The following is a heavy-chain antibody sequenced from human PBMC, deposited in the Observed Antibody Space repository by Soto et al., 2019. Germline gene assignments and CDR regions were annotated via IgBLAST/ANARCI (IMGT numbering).Heavy chain of an antibody. CDR3: ATSSGALAASFPYYFDY. J-gene: IGHJ4*02. D-gene: IGHD6-19*01. CDR2: ISSGSSTM. Sequence: PGGSLTLSCAAAGFRFNDYYMTWIRQAPGEGLEWVSYISSGSSTMYDAHSVEGRFTISRDNAKNSLYLQMNSLRAEDTAVYYCATSSGALAASFPYYFDYWGQGTLVTVSS. CDR1: GFRFNDYY. V-gene: IGHV3-11*01.